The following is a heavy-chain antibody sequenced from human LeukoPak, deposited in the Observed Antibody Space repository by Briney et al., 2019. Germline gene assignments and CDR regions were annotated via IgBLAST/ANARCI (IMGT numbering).Heavy chain of an antibody. CDR1: GFTFSSYG. V-gene: IGHV3-48*04. J-gene: IGHJ4*02. D-gene: IGHD4-17*01. CDR2: ISSSGSTI. Sequence: GGSLRLSCAASGFTFSSYGMHWVRQAPGKGLEWVSYISSSGSTIYYADSVKGRFTISRDNAKNSLYLQMNSLRAEDTAVYYCARAYGDYIGANFDYWGQGTLVTVSS. CDR3: ARAYGDYIGANFDY.